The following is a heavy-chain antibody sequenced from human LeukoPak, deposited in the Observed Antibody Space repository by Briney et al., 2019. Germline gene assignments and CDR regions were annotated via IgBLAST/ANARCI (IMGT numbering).Heavy chain of an antibody. Sequence: PGGSLRLSCAASGFTFSSYSMNWVRQAPGKGLEWVSYISSSGSTIYYADSVKGRFTISRDNAKNSLYLQMNSLRAEDTAVYYCAKESYYDSSGYYYPWGQGTLVTVSS. CDR3: AKESYYDSSGYYYP. J-gene: IGHJ5*02. V-gene: IGHV3-48*04. CDR2: ISSSGSTI. D-gene: IGHD3-22*01. CDR1: GFTFSSYS.